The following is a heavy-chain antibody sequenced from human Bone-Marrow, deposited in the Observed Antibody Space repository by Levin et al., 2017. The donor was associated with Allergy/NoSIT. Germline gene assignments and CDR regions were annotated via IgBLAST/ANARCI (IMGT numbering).Heavy chain of an antibody. CDR1: GFTFETYA. D-gene: IGHD6-25*01. CDR3: ARGRGSGLAAPGTDY. Sequence: GGSLRLSCAASGFTFETYAMHWVRHTPGNGLEWVSGISWNSAKTGYADSVKGRFTISRDNAKNSLSLQMNSLRPEDTALYYCARGRGSGLAAPGTDYWGQGTLVTVSS. J-gene: IGHJ4*02. V-gene: IGHV3-9*01. CDR2: ISWNSAKT.